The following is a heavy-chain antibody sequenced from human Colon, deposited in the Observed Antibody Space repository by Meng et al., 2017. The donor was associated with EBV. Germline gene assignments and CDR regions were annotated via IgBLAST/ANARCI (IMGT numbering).Heavy chain of an antibody. D-gene: IGHD4-17*01. J-gene: IGHJ4*02. Sequence: QVQLQQWGAGLLKPSEXLSLTCAVYGGSFSGYYWTWIRQLPGKGLEWIGEINHSGSTNYNPSLKSRVTISVDTSKNQFSLKVTSVTAADTAVYYCARYRLQNDYGDQLYYFDYLGQGSLVTVAS. CDR1: GGSFSGYY. CDR2: INHSGST. V-gene: IGHV4-34*01. CDR3: ARYRLQNDYGDQLYYFDY.